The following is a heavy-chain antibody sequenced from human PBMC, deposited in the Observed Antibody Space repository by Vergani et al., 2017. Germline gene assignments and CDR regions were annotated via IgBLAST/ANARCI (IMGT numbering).Heavy chain of an antibody. Sequence: QAQLVQSGAEVKKLGASVTVSCKASGYTSTSYYMHWVRQAPGQGLEWMGIINPSGGSTSYAQKCQGRVTMTRDTSTSTVYMELSSLRSEDTAVYYCARDTSGWSDPKQVFVFWGQGTMVTVSS. J-gene: IGHJ3*01. CDR2: INPSGGST. CDR1: GYTSTSYY. CDR3: ARDTSGWSDPKQVFVF. D-gene: IGHD6-19*01. V-gene: IGHV1-46*03.